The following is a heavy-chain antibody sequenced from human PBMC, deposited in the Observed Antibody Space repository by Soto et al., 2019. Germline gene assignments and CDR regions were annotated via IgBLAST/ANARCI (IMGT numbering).Heavy chain of an antibody. CDR2: IYWNDDK. CDR3: AHLLIYYYDSSGYYIDY. V-gene: IGHV2-5*01. Sequence: QITLKESGPTLVKPTQTLTLTCTFSGFSLSTSGVGVGWIRQPPGKALEWLALIYWNDDKRYSPSLKSRLTITKDTSKNQVVITMTNMDPVDTATYYCAHLLIYYYDSSGYYIDYWGQGTLVTVSS. D-gene: IGHD3-22*01. CDR1: GFSLSTSGVG. J-gene: IGHJ4*02.